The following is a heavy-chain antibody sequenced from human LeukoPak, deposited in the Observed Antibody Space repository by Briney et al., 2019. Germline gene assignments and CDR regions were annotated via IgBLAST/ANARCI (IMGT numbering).Heavy chain of an antibody. D-gene: IGHD3-22*01. CDR2: ISSSSSYI. CDR1: GFTFNTYN. CDR3: AGLYDGSAYHADHFDY. J-gene: IGHJ4*02. V-gene: IGHV3-21*01. Sequence: PGGSLRLSCAGSGFTFNTYNMNWARQAPGKGLEWVSSISSSSSYIYYADSVKGRFTISRDNAKNSLYLQMNSLRAEDTAVYYCAGLYDGSAYHADHFDYWGQGTLVIVSS.